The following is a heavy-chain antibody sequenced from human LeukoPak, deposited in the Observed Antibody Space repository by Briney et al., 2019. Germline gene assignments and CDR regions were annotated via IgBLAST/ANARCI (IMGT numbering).Heavy chain of an antibody. CDR1: GGSISNYY. J-gene: IGHJ4*02. Sequence: SETLSLTCTVSGGSISNYYWSWIRQPPGKGLEWIGYIYYSRSTHYNPSLKSRVTISVDTSKNQFSLKLSSVTAADTAVYYCARVRYYDILTGYYGDGYFDYWGQGTLVTVSS. V-gene: IGHV4-59*01. CDR2: IYYSRST. CDR3: ARVRYYDILTGYYGDGYFDY. D-gene: IGHD3-9*01.